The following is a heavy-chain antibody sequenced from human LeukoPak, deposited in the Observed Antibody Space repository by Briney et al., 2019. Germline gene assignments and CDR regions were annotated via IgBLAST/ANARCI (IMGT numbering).Heavy chain of an antibody. CDR2: INPNSGGT. D-gene: IGHD3-16*02. J-gene: IGHJ4*02. CDR1: GYTFTGYY. CDR3: ARDYDYVWGSYRYPDY. V-gene: IGHV1-2*02. Sequence: ASVKVSCKASGYTFTGYYMHWVRQAPGQGLEWMGWINPNSGGTNYAQKFQGRVTMTRDTSISTVYMELSRLRSDDTAVYFCARDYDYVWGSYRYPDYWGQGTLVTVSS.